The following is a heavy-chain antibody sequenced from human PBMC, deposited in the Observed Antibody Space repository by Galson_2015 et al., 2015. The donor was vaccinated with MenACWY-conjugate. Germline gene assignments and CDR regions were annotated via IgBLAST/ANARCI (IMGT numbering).Heavy chain of an antibody. J-gene: IGHJ4*02. Sequence: SLRLSCAASGFTFSYYWMHWVRQAPGKGLGWVASINQDGSEKYYVGSVKGRFTISRDNAKNSLYLQMDSLRAEDTAVYYCVREPPGEVWDSWGQGTLVTVSS. D-gene: IGHD3-16*01. CDR1: GFTFSYYW. CDR3: VREPPGEVWDS. CDR2: INQDGSEK. V-gene: IGHV3-7*01.